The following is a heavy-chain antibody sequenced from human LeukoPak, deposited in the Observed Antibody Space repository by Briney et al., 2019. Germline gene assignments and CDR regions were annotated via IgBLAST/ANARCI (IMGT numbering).Heavy chain of an antibody. V-gene: IGHV3-23*01. J-gene: IGHJ4*02. CDR3: AKWGDYDVLTGYYDSDY. Sequence: PGGSLRPSCAASGFTFTNYAMSWVRQAPGKGLEWVSAIVGSGVSTYYADSVKGRFTISRDNSKDTLYLQMNSLRAEDTAVYYCAKWGDYDVLTGYYDSDYWGQGTRVTVSS. CDR2: IVGSGVST. CDR1: GFTFTNYA. D-gene: IGHD3-9*01.